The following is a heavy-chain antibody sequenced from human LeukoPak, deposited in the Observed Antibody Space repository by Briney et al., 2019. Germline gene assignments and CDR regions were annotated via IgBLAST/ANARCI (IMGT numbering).Heavy chain of an antibody. D-gene: IGHD6-19*01. CDR2: IYYSGST. Sequence: SETLSLTCTVSGGSISSYYWSWIRQPPGKGLEWIGYIYYSGSTNYNPSLKRRVTISVDTSKNQFSLKLSSVTAADTAVYYCATSYSSGWYPGNFDYWGQGTLVTVSS. V-gene: IGHV4-59*01. CDR3: ATSYSSGWYPGNFDY. CDR1: GGSISSYY. J-gene: IGHJ4*02.